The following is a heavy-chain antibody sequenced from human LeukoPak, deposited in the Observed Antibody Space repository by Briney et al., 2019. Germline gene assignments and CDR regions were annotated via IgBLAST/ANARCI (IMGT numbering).Heavy chain of an antibody. J-gene: IGHJ4*02. CDR3: ASSKPGYSSGLVGY. CDR2: ISYIGST. CDR1: GDSISNYY. V-gene: IGHV4-59*01. D-gene: IGHD6-19*01. Sequence: SETRSLTCTVSGDSISNYYWSWIRQPPGKGLEWLGHISYIGSTNYNPFLNSRVTISVDTSKNQFSLRLSSVTAADTAVYFCASSKPGYSSGLVGYWGQGTLVTVSS.